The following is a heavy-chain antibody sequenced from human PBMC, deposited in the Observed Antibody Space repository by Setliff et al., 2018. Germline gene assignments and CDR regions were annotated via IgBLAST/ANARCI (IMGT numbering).Heavy chain of an antibody. CDR3: ARNDRPWRYYFDY. J-gene: IGHJ4*02. V-gene: IGHV4-39*01. Sequence: PSETLSLTCTVSGGSISDSHYYWGWFRQPPGLRPEWIGTVYYSGSIYYNPSLKSRVTLFVDTSKDQFSLRLTSMTAADTAVYYCARNDRPWRYYFDYWGQGTLVTVSS. CDR1: GGSISDSHYY. CDR2: VYYSGSI. D-gene: IGHD3-9*01.